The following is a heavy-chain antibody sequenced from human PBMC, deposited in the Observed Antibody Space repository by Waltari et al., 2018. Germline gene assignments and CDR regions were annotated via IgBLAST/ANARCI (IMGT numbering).Heavy chain of an antibody. CDR3: ARGPSVRPCYYYMDV. CDR2: IYYSRST. D-gene: IGHD3-10*01. J-gene: IGHJ6*03. Sequence: QVQLQESGPGLVKPSETLSLTCTVSGGSISSYYWSWIRQPPGKGLEGIGYIYYSRSTNYNPSLKLRVTISVDTSKNQFSLKLSSVTAADTAVYYCARGPSVRPCYYYMDVWGKGTTVTISS. V-gene: IGHV4-59*01. CDR1: GGSISSYY.